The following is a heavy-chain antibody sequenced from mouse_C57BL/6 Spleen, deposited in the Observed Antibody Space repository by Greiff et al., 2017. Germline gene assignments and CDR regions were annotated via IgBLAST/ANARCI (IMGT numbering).Heavy chain of an antibody. Sequence: EVQLVESGGGLVQPKGSLKLSCAASGFTFNTYAMHWVRQAPGKGLEWVARIRSKSSNYATYYADSVKDRFTISRDDSQSMLYLQMNNLKTEDTAMYYCVRGGEYWYSNHPLAMDYWGQGTSVTVSS. CDR2: IRSKSSNYAT. CDR1: GFTFNTYA. D-gene: IGHD2-5*01. V-gene: IGHV10-3*01. J-gene: IGHJ4*01. CDR3: VRGGEYWYSNHPLAMDY.